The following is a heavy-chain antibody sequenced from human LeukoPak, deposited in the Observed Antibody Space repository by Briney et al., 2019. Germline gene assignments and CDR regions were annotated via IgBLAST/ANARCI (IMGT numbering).Heavy chain of an antibody. Sequence: ASVKVSCKVSGYTLTELSMHWVRQAPGKGLEWMGGFDPEDGETIYAQKFQGRVTMTEDTSTDTAYMELSSLRSEDTAVYYCATVRAYYTAYYFDYWGQGTLVAVSS. CDR3: ATVRAYYTAYYFDY. V-gene: IGHV1-24*01. CDR1: GYTLTELS. D-gene: IGHD3-3*01. J-gene: IGHJ4*02. CDR2: FDPEDGET.